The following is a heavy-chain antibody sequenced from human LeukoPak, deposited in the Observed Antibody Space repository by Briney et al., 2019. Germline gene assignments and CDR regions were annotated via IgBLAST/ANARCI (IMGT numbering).Heavy chain of an antibody. Sequence: SGTLSLTCGVSGGSISSTNWWSWVRQPPGQGLEWIGEISLSGLTYYNPSLKSRVTISVDTSKIQFSLKLSSVTAADTAVYYCARQWDYSDSSGRALNYFDSWGQGTLVTVAS. D-gene: IGHD3-22*01. J-gene: IGHJ4*02. CDR2: ISLSGLT. V-gene: IGHV4-4*02. CDR3: ARQWDYSDSSGRALNYFDS. CDR1: GGSISSTNW.